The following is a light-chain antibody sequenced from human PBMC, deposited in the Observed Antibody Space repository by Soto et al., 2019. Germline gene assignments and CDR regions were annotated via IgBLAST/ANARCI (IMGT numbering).Light chain of an antibody. CDR3: QQRNQWPPVT. Sequence: ESVLTQSPATLSLSPGERATLSCRASPSVSNSLAWYQHKPGQAPRLLIYDASNRAPGVPTRVSGSGSGTDFTLTISRLEPEDFAVYYCQQRNQWPPVTFGGGTRVEIK. J-gene: IGKJ4*01. CDR2: DAS. V-gene: IGKV3-11*01. CDR1: PSVSNS.